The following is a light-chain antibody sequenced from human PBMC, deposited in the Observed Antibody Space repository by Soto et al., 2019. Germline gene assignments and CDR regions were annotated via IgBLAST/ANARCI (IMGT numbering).Light chain of an antibody. CDR2: AAS. V-gene: IGKV3-20*01. CDR3: QLYDTCPLMFT. Sequence: VVLTQSPGTLSLSPGEGATLSCRASQSVSSSYLAWYQQKPGQAPRLLIYAASIRATGIPDRFSGSGTGTDFTLAISSLEPEDFAMYSCQLYDTCPLMFTFGQGTKLEIK. CDR1: QSVSSSY. J-gene: IGKJ2*01.